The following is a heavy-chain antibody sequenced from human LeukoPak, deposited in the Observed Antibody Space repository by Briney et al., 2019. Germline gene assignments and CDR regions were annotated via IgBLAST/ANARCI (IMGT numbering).Heavy chain of an antibody. D-gene: IGHD2-2*01. CDR3: ARAAVVPAAIGWFDP. Sequence: PSQTLSLTCAVSGGSISSGGYSWSWTREPPGKGLEWIGYIYHSGSTYYNPSLKSRVTISVDRSKNQFSLKLSSVTAADTAVYYCARAAVVPAAIGWFDPWGQGTLVTVSS. CDR2: IYHSGST. CDR1: GGSISSGGYS. J-gene: IGHJ5*02. V-gene: IGHV4-30-2*01.